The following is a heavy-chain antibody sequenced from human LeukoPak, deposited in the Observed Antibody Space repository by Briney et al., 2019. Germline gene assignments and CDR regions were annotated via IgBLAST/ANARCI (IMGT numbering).Heavy chain of an antibody. D-gene: IGHD6-13*01. CDR3: ALLPPGIAAAFDY. Sequence: GGSLRLSCAASGFTFSDYYMSWIRQAPGKGLEWVSHISSSGSNKYYADSVKGRFTISRDNAKNSLYLQMNGLRAEDTAVYYCALLPPGIAAAFDYWGQGTLVTVSS. CDR2: ISSSGSNK. V-gene: IGHV3-11*01. CDR1: GFTFSDYY. J-gene: IGHJ4*02.